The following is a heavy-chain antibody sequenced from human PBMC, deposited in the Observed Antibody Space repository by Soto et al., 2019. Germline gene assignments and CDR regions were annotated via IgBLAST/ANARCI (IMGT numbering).Heavy chain of an antibody. CDR2: IWYDGSNK. D-gene: IGHD3-22*01. Sequence: GGSLRLSCAASGFTFSSYGMHWVRQAPGKGLEWVAVIWYDGSNKYYADSVKGRFTISRDNSKNTLYLQMNSLRAEDTAVYYCAFLDYYDSSVGGDYWGQGTLVTVSS. CDR3: AFLDYYDSSVGGDY. CDR1: GFTFSSYG. V-gene: IGHV3-33*01. J-gene: IGHJ4*02.